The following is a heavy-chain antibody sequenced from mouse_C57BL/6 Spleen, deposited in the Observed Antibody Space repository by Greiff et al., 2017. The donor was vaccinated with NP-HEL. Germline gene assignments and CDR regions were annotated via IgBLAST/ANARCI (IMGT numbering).Heavy chain of an antibody. CDR1: GYTFTSYT. J-gene: IGHJ3*01. CDR2: INPSSGYT. CDR3: ARGTAQASTWFAY. V-gene: IGHV1-4*01. D-gene: IGHD3-2*02. Sequence: QVQLQQSGAELARPGASVKMSCKASGYTFTSYTMHWVKQRPGQGLEWIGYINPSSGYTKYNQKFKDKATLTADKSSSTAYMQLSSLTSEDSAVYYCARGTAQASTWFAYWGQGTLVTVSA.